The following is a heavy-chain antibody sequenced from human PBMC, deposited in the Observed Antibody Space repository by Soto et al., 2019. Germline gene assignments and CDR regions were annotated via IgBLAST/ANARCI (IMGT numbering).Heavy chain of an antibody. Sequence: GGSLRLSCAASGFTFDDYAMHWVRQAPGKGLEWVSGISWNSGSIGYADSVKGRFTISRDNAKNSLYLQMNSLRAEDTALYYCAKALLLGNNDAFDIWGQGTMVTVSS. CDR3: AKALLLGNNDAFDI. CDR1: GFTFDDYA. CDR2: ISWNSGSI. J-gene: IGHJ3*02. V-gene: IGHV3-9*01. D-gene: IGHD2-15*01.